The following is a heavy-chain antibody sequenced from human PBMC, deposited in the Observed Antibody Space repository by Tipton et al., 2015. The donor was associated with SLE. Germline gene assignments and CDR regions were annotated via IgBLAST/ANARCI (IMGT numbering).Heavy chain of an antibody. CDR3: ARQLRFLEWLSHTFDY. D-gene: IGHD3-3*01. CDR2: IYYSGST. J-gene: IGHJ4*02. CDR1: GGSISSSSYY. Sequence: TLSLTCTVSGGSISSSSYYWAFIRQPPGKRLEWIGSIYYSGSTYYNPSLKSRVTISVDTSKNQFSLKLSSVTAADTAVYYCARQLRFLEWLSHTFDYWGQGTLVTVSS. V-gene: IGHV4-39*01.